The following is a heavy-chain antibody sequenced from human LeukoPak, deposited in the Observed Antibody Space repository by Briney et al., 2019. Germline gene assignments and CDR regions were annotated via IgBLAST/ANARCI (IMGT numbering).Heavy chain of an antibody. Sequence: ASVKVSRKASGGTFSSYAISWVRQAPGQGLEWMGGIIPIFGTANYAQKFQSRVTITADESTSTAYMELSSLRSEDTAVYYCARKSYYDSSGYYSGWFDPWGQGTLVTVSS. CDR1: GGTFSSYA. V-gene: IGHV1-69*13. J-gene: IGHJ5*02. D-gene: IGHD3-22*01. CDR3: ARKSYYDSSGYYSGWFDP. CDR2: IIPIFGTA.